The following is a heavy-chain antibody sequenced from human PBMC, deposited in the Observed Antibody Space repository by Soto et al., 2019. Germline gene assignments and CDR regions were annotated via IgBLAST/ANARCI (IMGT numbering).Heavy chain of an antibody. Sequence: WGSLRVSCASSEFNFNTYDMHWVRQAPGKGLEWVAMISFDSRDQYYADSFKGRFTISRDNSENTVYLQMNSLRVDDTGVFFCARAQAIYGYRDWYFGVSGRGTLVTVSS. CDR2: ISFDSRDQ. V-gene: IGHV3-30*03. CDR1: EFNFNTYD. J-gene: IGHJ2*01. CDR3: ARAQAIYGYRDWYFGV. D-gene: IGHD2-21*01.